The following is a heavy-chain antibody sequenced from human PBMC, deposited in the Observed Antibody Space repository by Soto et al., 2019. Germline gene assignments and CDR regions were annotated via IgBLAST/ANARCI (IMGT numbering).Heavy chain of an antibody. CDR2: IDPSDSYT. CDR3: GVAPDIVVVPAADNDAFDI. D-gene: IGHD2-2*01. Sequence: EVQLVQSGAEVKKPGESLRISCKGSGYSFTSYWISWLRQMPGKGLEWMGRIDPSDSYTNYSPSFQGHVTISADKSISTAYLQWSSLKASDTAMYYCGVAPDIVVVPAADNDAFDIWGQGTMVTVSS. CDR1: GYSFTSYW. V-gene: IGHV5-10-1*03. J-gene: IGHJ3*02.